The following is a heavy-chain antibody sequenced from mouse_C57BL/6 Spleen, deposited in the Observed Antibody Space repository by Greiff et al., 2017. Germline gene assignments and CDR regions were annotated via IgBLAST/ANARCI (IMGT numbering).Heavy chain of an antibody. J-gene: IGHJ2*01. CDR2: IRSKSNNYAT. CDR1: GFSFNTYA. V-gene: IGHV10-1*01. Sequence: EVQRVESGGGLVQPKGSLKLSCAASGFSFNTYAMNWVRQAPGKGLEWVARIRSKSNNYATYYADSVKDRFTISRDDSESMLYLQMNNLKTEDTAMYYCVRQGDGYYNFDYWGQGTTLTVSS. D-gene: IGHD2-3*01. CDR3: VRQGDGYYNFDY.